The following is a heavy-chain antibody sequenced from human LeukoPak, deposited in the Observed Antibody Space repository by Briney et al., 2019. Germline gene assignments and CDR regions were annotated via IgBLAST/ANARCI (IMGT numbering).Heavy chain of an antibody. D-gene: IGHD1-14*01. CDR3: TRERRGKWYNYLDR. V-gene: IGHV3-30*04. J-gene: IGHJ4*02. CDR1: GFTFSDHV. Sequence: PGGSMRLSCGAAGFTFSDHVMHWGRQAPGKRLEWLAGTSYDGTNKYEADSVKGRFIISRDNSKNTLFLQMNSLRPGDTAVDFCTRERRGKWYNYLDRWGQGTLVTVSS. CDR2: TSYDGTNK.